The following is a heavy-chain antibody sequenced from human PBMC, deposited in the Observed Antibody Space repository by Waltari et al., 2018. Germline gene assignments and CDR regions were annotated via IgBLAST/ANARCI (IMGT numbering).Heavy chain of an antibody. CDR2: ISYDGSNK. CDR1: GFTSSSYA. Sequence: QVQLVESGGGVVQPGRSLRLSCAASGFTSSSYAMHWVRQAPGKGLEWVAVISYDGSNKYYADSVKGRFTISRDNSKNTLYLQMNSLRAEDTVVYYCARVKGLEYFDYWGQGTLVTVSS. CDR3: ARVKGLEYFDY. V-gene: IGHV3-30-3*01. J-gene: IGHJ4*02.